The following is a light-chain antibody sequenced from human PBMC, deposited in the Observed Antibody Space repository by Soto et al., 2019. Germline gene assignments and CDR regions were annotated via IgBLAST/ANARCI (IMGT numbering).Light chain of an antibody. CDR3: QQYDNLPT. Sequence: DIQMTQSPSSLSASVGDRVTITCQASQDISNYLNWYQQKPGKAPKLLIYDASNLETGVPSRFSGSGSGPDFTFPISSLQPEDIATYYCQQYDNLPTFGGGTKVEIK. CDR2: DAS. V-gene: IGKV1-33*01. J-gene: IGKJ4*01. CDR1: QDISNY.